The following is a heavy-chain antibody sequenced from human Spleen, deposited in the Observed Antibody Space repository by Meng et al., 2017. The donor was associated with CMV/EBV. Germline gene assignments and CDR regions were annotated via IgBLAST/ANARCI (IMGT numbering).Heavy chain of an antibody. CDR2: IDSDGSII. Sequence: GGSLRLSCAASGFTFSSHWMHWVRQAPGKGLVWVSHIDSDGSIISYADSVKGRFIISRDNAKNTLFLQMNSLRADDTAVYYCVKGWQQLGDSWGQGTLVTVSS. CDR3: VKGWQQLGDS. J-gene: IGHJ4*02. D-gene: IGHD4-23*01. CDR1: GFTFSSHW. V-gene: IGHV3-74*01.